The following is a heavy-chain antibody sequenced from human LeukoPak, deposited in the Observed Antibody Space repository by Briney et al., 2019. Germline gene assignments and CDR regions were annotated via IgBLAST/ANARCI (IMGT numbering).Heavy chain of an antibody. CDR3: AGYDHSNYLAY. D-gene: IGHD4-11*01. V-gene: IGHV4-59*13. J-gene: IGHJ4*02. CDR2: ISNSGSA. CDR1: GVSISSNY. Sequence: SETLSLTCIVSGVSISSNYWSWIRQPPEKGLEWIGSISNSGSADRHPSLKSRVTISLDTSKNQLSLNLSSVTAADTAVYYCAGYDHSNYLAYWGQGTRVTVSS.